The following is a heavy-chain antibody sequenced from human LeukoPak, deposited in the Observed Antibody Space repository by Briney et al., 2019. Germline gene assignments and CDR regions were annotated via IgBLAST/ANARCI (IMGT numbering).Heavy chain of an antibody. J-gene: IGHJ4*02. CDR3: ARHLTFFDY. V-gene: IGHV3-7*01. Sequence: GGSLRLSCVVSGLTFSDYWMSWVRQAPGKGLEWVGNIKQGGSETYYGDSVKGRFTISRDNAKNSLYLQMNNLRAEDTAVYYCARHLTFFDYWGQGALVSVSS. D-gene: IGHD4/OR15-4a*01. CDR1: GLTFSDYW. CDR2: IKQGGSET.